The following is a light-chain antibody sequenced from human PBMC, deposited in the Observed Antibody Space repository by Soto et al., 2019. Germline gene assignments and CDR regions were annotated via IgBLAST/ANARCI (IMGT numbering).Light chain of an antibody. V-gene: IGKV3-15*01. CDR3: QQYNKWFSIS. Sequence: EIVMTQSPATLSVSPGERAILSCRASESISSKLGWYQQRPGQAPRLLIYGASIRATGIPTRFSGSGSGTDFTHTISSLQSEDCAVYYGQQYNKWFSISFGQGTRLEIK. J-gene: IGKJ5*01. CDR1: ESISSK. CDR2: GAS.